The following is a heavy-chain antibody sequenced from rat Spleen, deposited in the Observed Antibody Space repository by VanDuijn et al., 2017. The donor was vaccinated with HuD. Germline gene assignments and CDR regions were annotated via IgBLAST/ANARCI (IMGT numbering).Heavy chain of an antibody. Sequence: EVQLVESGGGLVQPGESLKLSCVASGFTFNNYWMTWIRQAPGKGLEWVASITNASGRTYYPDSVKGRFTISSENAKSTLYLQMDSLRSEDTATYYCARRHYGYTDYFDYWGQGVMVTVSS. J-gene: IGHJ2*01. V-gene: IGHV5-31*01. CDR1: GFTFNNYW. D-gene: IGHD1-6*01. CDR3: ARRHYGYTDYFDY. CDR2: ITNASGRT.